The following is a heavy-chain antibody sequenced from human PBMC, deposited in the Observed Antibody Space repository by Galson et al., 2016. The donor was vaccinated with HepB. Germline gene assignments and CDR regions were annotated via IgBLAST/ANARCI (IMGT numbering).Heavy chain of an antibody. CDR3: AKRRVAVAATFLHDFDS. D-gene: IGHD2-15*01. V-gene: IGHV3-7*01. CDR1: GFTFSNYW. J-gene: IGHJ4*02. Sequence: SLRLSCAGYGFTFSNYWLSWVRQPPGKGLQWVAKIRNDGSERFYAKSVKGRFTISRDNSNNSLFLEMNSLRVDDTAVHFCAKRRVAVAATFLHDFDSWGQGTQVIVAS. CDR2: IRNDGSER.